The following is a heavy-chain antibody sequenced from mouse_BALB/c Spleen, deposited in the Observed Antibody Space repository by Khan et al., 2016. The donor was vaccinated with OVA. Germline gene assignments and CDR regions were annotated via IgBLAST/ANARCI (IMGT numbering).Heavy chain of an antibody. V-gene: IGHV1-7*01. CDR1: GYTFTTYW. CDR3: TRRGVYGIFAY. CDR2: INPSTGYT. D-gene: IGHD2-1*01. Sequence: VQLQQSGAELAQPGASVKMSCKTSGYTFTTYWMHWVKQRPGQGLEWIGYINPSTGYTEYNQRFKDKATLTTDKSSSTAYIQLSRLTSEDSAVYYCTRRGVYGIFAYWGQGTLVTVSA. J-gene: IGHJ3*01.